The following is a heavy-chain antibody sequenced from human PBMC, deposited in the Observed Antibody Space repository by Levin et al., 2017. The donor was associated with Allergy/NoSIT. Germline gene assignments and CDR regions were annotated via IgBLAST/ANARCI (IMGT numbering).Heavy chain of an antibody. V-gene: IGHV3-30-3*01. CDR3: ARDLGYSYGDDAFDI. D-gene: IGHD5-18*01. CDR2: ISYDGSNK. J-gene: IGHJ3*02. Sequence: GGSLRLSCAASGFTFSSYAMHWVRQAPGKGLEWVAVISYDGSNKYYADSVKGRFTISRDNSKNTLYLQMNSLRAEDTAVYYCARDLGYSYGDDAFDIWGQGTMVTVSS. CDR1: GFTFSSYA.